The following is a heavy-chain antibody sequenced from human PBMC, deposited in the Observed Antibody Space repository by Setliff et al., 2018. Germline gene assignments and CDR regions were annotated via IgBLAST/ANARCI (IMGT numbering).Heavy chain of an antibody. Sequence: ASVKVSCKASGYTFNRYGINWLRQAPGQGLEWLGWISPYNGNTKYAQTVEDRISMTTDTSTRTSYMELKSLRSDDTAIYYCSRLVRYCTRTSCQRLSGDDYWGQGALVTVSS. V-gene: IGHV1-18*04. CDR1: GYTFNRYG. CDR3: SRLVRYCTRTSCQRLSGDDY. D-gene: IGHD2-2*01. J-gene: IGHJ4*02. CDR2: ISPYNGNT.